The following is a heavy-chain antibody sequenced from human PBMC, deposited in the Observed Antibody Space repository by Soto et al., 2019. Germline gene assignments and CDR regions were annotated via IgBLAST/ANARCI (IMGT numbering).Heavy chain of an antibody. CDR2: VDHSGST. CDR1: GGSIITRNW. J-gene: IGHJ4*02. V-gene: IGHV4-4*02. CDR3: VRREALSGTAGAPVD. Sequence: QVQLQESGPGLVKASGTLSLTCTVSGGSIITRNWWSWVRQPPGKGLEWIGEVDHSGSTNYNPSLQSRVTISVDMSKNKFSLKLTPATTADTAVYYCVRREALSGTAGAPVDWGQGTLVNVSS. D-gene: IGHD1-26*01.